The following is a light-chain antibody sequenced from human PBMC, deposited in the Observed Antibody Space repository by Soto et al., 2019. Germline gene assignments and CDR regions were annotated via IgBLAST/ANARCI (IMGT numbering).Light chain of an antibody. V-gene: IGLV1-44*01. CDR3: AAWDDSLNGVV. Sequence: QAVVTQPPSASGTPGQRVTISCSGSSSSIESNTVNWYQQLPGTAPKLLIYSNNQRPSGVPDRFSGSKSGTSASLAISGLQSEDEADYYCAAWDDSLNGVVFGGGTKLTVL. J-gene: IGLJ2*01. CDR2: SNN. CDR1: SSSIESNT.